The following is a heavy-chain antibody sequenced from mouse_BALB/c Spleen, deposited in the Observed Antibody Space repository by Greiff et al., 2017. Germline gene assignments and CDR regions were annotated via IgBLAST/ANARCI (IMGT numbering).Heavy chain of an antibody. Sequence: VKLMESGAELVKPGASVKLSCKASGYTFTEYIIHWVKQRSGQGLEWIGWFYPGSGSIKYNEKFKDKATLTADKSSSTVYMELSRLTSEDSAVYFCARHATTMITTGFAYWGQGTLVTVSA. J-gene: IGHJ3*01. CDR1: GYTFTEYI. CDR3: ARHATTMITTGFAY. D-gene: IGHD2-4*01. CDR2: FYPGSGSI. V-gene: IGHV1-62-2*01.